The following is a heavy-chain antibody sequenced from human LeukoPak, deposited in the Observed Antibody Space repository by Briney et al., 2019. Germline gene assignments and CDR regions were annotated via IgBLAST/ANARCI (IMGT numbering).Heavy chain of an antibody. CDR3: AKGSVAGYYYYYYMDV. CDR2: ISRDGTLQ. CDR1: GFTFNNYA. Sequence: GGSLRLSCEASGFTFNNYAMHWVRQAPGEGLEWVAVISRDGTLQYYADSVKGRLTISRDNSQSTLYLQMNSLRAEDTAVYYCAKGSVAGYYYYYYMDVWGKGTTVTISS. V-gene: IGHV3-30*04. D-gene: IGHD6-19*01. J-gene: IGHJ6*03.